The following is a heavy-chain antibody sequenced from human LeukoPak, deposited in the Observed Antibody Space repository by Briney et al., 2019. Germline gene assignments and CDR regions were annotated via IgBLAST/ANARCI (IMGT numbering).Heavy chain of an antibody. V-gene: IGHV1-18*01. CDR3: ARVLRRDNWFDP. D-gene: IGHD2-15*01. CDR2: ISAYNGNT. J-gene: IGHJ5*02. CDR1: GYTFTSYG. Sequence: GASVKVSCKASGYTFTSYGISWVRQAPGQGLEWMGWISAYNGNTNYAQKLQGRVTMTTDTSTSTAYMELSRLRSDDTAVYYCARVLRRDNWFDPWGQGTLVTVSS.